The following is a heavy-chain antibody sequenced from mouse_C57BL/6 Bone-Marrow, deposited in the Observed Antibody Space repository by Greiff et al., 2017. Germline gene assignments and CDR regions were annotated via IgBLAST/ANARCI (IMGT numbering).Heavy chain of an antibody. D-gene: IGHD2-4*01. V-gene: IGHV1-4*01. CDR2: INPSSGYP. Sequence: VQVVESGAELARPGASVKMSCKASGYTFTSYTMHWVKQRPGQGLEWIGYINPSSGYPKYNQKFKDKATLTADKSSSTAYMQLSSLTSEDSAVYYCARGRLRRVFDYWGQGTTRTVSS. J-gene: IGHJ2*01. CDR1: GYTFTSYT. CDR3: ARGRLRRVFDY.